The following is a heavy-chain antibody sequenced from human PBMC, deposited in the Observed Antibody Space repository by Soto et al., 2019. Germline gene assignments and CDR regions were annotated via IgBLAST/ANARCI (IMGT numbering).Heavy chain of an antibody. CDR1: GVTVTNAW. Sequence: EVQVVESGGDLVNPGGSLRLSCAASGVTVTNAWMHWVRQAPGKGLEWVGRIKSKVDGETTDYSAPVKGRFTISRDDSNVTFYLQMNSLKTEVTALYDWTILGYWGQGTLVTVSS. CDR2: IKSKVDGETT. D-gene: IGHD7-27*01. J-gene: IGHJ4*02. V-gene: IGHV3-15*07. CDR3: TILGY.